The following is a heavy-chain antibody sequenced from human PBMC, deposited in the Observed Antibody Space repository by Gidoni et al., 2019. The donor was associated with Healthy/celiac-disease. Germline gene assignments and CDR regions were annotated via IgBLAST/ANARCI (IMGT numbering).Heavy chain of an antibody. Sequence: QAQLVQSGDEVKNPGASVKVSCKASGYTFTSSDINWVRPATGQGLEGMGWMNPNSGNTGYAQKFQGRVTMTRNTSISTAYMELSSLRSEDTAVYYCARGSMVATISGYWGQGTLVTVSS. CDR2: MNPNSGNT. J-gene: IGHJ4*02. V-gene: IGHV1-8*01. CDR1: GYTFTSSD. CDR3: ARGSMVATISGY. D-gene: IGHD5-12*01.